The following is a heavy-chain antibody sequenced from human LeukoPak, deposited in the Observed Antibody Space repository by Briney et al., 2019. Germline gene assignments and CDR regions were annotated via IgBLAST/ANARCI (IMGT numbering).Heavy chain of an antibody. CDR2: VYYSGST. V-gene: IGHV4-59*12. Sequence: TTSETLSLTRTVSGDSISSYYWTWIRQPPGKELEWIGYVYYSGSTNYNPSLKSRVTISVDTSKNQFSLKLSSVTAADTAVYYCARALRWLVPGAFDIWGQGTMVTVSS. J-gene: IGHJ3*02. D-gene: IGHD6-19*01. CDR1: GDSISSYY. CDR3: ARALRWLVPGAFDI.